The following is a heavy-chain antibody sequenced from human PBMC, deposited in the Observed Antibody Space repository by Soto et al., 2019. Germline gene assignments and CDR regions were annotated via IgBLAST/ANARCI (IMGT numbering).Heavy chain of an antibody. Sequence: EVQLVETGGGLVQPGGSLRLSCAASGFTVFNNYMSWVRQAPGEGLEWVSVIFSGGSTSYADSVKGRFTVSRDSSKNTLYLQMNSLRAEDTAVYYYATHPSSLKWGQGTLVTVSP. CDR3: ATHPSSLK. CDR2: IFSGGST. CDR1: GFTVFNNY. J-gene: IGHJ4*02. V-gene: IGHV3-53*02.